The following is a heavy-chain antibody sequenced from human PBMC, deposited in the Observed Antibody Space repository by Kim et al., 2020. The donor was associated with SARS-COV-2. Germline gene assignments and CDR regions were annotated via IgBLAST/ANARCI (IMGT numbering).Heavy chain of an antibody. V-gene: IGHV3-7*01. D-gene: IGHD3-22*01. Sequence: GGSLRLSCAASGFTFSSYWMSWVRQAPGKGLEWVANIKQDGSEKYYVDSVKGRFTISRDNAKNSLYLQMNSLRAEDTAVYYCARDVGDSSGYYWDYWGQGTLVTVSS. CDR3: ARDVGDSSGYYWDY. J-gene: IGHJ4*02. CDR2: IKQDGSEK. CDR1: GFTFSSYW.